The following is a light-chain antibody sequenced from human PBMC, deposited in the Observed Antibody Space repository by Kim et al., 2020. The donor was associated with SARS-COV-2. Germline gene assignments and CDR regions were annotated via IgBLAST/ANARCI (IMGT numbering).Light chain of an antibody. V-gene: IGLV3-19*01. CDR3: NSRDNSGNHVL. CDR1: SLRTYY. J-gene: IGLJ2*01. Sequence: SSELTQDPAVSVALGQTVRITCQGDSLRTYYASWYQQKPGQAPILVIYGKNNRPSGIPDRFSGSGSGNTASLTVTGAQAVDEADYYCNSRDNSGNHVLFGGGTKVTVL. CDR2: GKN.